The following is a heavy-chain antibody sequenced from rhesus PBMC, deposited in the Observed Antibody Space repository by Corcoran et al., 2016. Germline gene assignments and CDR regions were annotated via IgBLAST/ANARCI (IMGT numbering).Heavy chain of an antibody. CDR2: INSGGSRT. J-gene: IGHJ4*01. CDR3: AKGYYEDADGYYYTDLPFDY. V-gene: IGHV3S5*01. Sequence: EVQLVETGGGLVQPGGSLKLSCAASGFTFSSYGMSWVRQAPGEVLELVSGINSGGSRTYYAESVKGRFTITRDNSKNTLYLQMNSLRAEDTAVYYCAKGYYEDADGYYYTDLPFDYWGQGVLVTVSS. D-gene: IGHD3-9*01. CDR1: GFTFSSYG.